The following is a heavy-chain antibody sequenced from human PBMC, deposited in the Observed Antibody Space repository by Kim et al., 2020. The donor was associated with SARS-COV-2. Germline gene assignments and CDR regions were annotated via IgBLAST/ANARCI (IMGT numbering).Heavy chain of an antibody. CDR1: GGSISSSSYY. Sequence: SETLSLTCTVSGGSISSSSYYWGWIRQPPGKGLEWIGSIYYSGSTYYNPSLKSRVTISVDTSKNQFSLKLSSVTAADTAVYYCARHVMQDNWNGWFDPWGQGTLVTVSS. J-gene: IGHJ5*02. D-gene: IGHD1-20*01. CDR2: IYYSGST. V-gene: IGHV4-39*01. CDR3: ARHVMQDNWNGWFDP.